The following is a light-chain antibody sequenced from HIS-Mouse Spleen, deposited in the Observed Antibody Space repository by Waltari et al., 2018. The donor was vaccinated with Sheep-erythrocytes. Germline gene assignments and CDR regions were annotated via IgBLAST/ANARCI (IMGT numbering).Light chain of an antibody. Sequence: QSALTQPRSVSGSPGQSVTISCTGTSSDVGGYNYVSWYQQHPGKAPKLIIYDVSKRPSGVPDRFYGSKSGNTASLTISGLQAEDEADYYCCSYAGSYNHVFATGTKVTVL. CDR1: SSDVGGYNY. J-gene: IGLJ1*01. CDR3: CSYAGSYNHV. CDR2: DVS. V-gene: IGLV2-11*01.